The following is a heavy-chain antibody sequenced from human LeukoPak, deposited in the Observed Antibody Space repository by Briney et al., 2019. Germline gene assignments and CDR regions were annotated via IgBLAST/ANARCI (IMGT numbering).Heavy chain of an antibody. J-gene: IGHJ4*02. CDR3: ARSPTPRWELEDY. D-gene: IGHD1-26*01. Sequence: PSETLSLTCTVSGGSISSSSYYWGWIRQPPGKGLEWIGSIYYSGSTYYNPSLKSQVTISVDTSKNQFSLKLSSVTAADTAVYYCARSPTPRWELEDYWGQGTLVTVSS. CDR2: IYYSGST. V-gene: IGHV4-39*07. CDR1: GGSISSSSYY.